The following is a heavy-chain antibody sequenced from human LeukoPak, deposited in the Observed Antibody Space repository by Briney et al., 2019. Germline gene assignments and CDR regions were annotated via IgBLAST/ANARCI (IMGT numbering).Heavy chain of an antibody. D-gene: IGHD3-22*01. V-gene: IGHV3-23*01. CDR2: ISGRVNST. CDR3: AKDYYDSSAYKGYNWFDP. CDR1: GFTFSSYS. J-gene: IGHJ5*02. Sequence: GGSLRLFCAASGFTFSSYSMNWVRQAPGKGLEWVSFISGRVNSTFYADSVKGRFTISRDNSKNTLFLQMDSLRAEDTAVYYCAKDYYDSSAYKGYNWFDPWGQGTLVTVSS.